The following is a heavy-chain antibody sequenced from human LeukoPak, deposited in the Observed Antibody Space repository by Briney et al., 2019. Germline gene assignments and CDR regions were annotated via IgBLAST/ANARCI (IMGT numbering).Heavy chain of an antibody. J-gene: IGHJ4*02. CDR2: ISGSGGST. Sequence: PGGSLRLSCAASGFTFSSYAMSWVRQAPGKGLEWVSAISGSGGSTYYADSVKGRFTISRDNSKNTLYLQMNSLRAEDTAVYYCAKRIGYSSGWYYGFDYWGQGTLVTVSS. CDR3: AKRIGYSSGWYYGFDY. V-gene: IGHV3-23*01. D-gene: IGHD6-19*01. CDR1: GFTFSSYA.